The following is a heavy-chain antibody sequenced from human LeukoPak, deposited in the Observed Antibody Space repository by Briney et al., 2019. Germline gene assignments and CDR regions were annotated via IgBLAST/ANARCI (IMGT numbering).Heavy chain of an antibody. CDR2: INHSGST. J-gene: IGHJ3*02. V-gene: IGHV4-34*01. CDR1: GGSFSGYY. Sequence: PSETLSLTCAVYGGSFSGYYWSSIRQPPGKGLEWIGEINHSGSTNYNPSLKSRVTISVDTSKNQFSLKLSSVTAADTAVYYCARAKVYYYDSSGYWRSHAFDIWGQGTMVTVSS. CDR3: ARAKVYYYDSSGYWRSHAFDI. D-gene: IGHD3-22*01.